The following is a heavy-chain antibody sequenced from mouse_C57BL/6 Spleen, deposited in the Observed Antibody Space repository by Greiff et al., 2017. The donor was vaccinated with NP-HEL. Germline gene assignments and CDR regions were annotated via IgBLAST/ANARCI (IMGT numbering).Heavy chain of an antibody. J-gene: IGHJ3*01. CDR1: GYTFTDYE. D-gene: IGHD1-1*02. V-gene: IGHV1-15*01. Sequence: QVQLKQSGAELVRPGASVTLSCKASGYTFTDYEMHWVKQTPVHGLEWIGAIDPENGGTAYNQKFKGKAILTADKSSSTAYMELRSLTSEDSAVYYCTRWGSLAWFAYWGQGTLVTVSA. CDR3: TRWGSLAWFAY. CDR2: IDPENGGT.